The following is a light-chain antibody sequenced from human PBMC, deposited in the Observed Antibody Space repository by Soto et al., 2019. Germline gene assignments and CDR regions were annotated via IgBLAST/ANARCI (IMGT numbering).Light chain of an antibody. CDR3: AAWDDSLNGVV. CDR2: SNN. V-gene: IGLV1-44*01. CDR1: SSNIGSNT. J-gene: IGLJ2*01. Sequence: QAVVTQPPSASWTPGQRVTISCSGSSSNIGSNTVNWYQQLPGTAPKLLIYSNNQRPSGVPDRFSGSKSDTSASLAISGLQYEDEADYYCAAWDDSLNGVVFGGGTKLTVL.